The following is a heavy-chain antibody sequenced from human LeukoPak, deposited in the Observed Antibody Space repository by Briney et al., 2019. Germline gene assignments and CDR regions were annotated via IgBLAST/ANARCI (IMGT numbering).Heavy chain of an antibody. CDR3: ARDPGAFPYFFDS. V-gene: IGHV3-30*03. Sequence: GGSLRLSCAASGFTFSSYGMHWVRQAPGKGLEWVAVISYDGSNKYYADSVKGRFTISRDNSKNTLYLQMNSLRVEDTAVYFCARDPGAFPYFFDSWGQGTLVTVSS. D-gene: IGHD4/OR15-4a*01. J-gene: IGHJ4*02. CDR1: GFTFSSYG. CDR2: ISYDGSNK.